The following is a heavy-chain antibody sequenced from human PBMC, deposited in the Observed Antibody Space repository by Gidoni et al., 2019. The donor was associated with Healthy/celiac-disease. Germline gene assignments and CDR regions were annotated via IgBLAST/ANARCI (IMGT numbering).Heavy chain of an antibody. D-gene: IGHD3-3*01. V-gene: IGHV1-69*01. J-gene: IGHJ4*02. CDR2: ILPIFGTA. CDR1: GGTFSSYA. Sequence: QVQLVQSGAEVKKPGPSVKVSCKASGGTFSSYAISWGRQAPGQGLEWMGGILPIFGTANYAQKFQGRVTITADESTSTAYMELSSLRSEDTAVYYCARQLTIFGTPFDYWGQGTLVTVSS. CDR3: ARQLTIFGTPFDY.